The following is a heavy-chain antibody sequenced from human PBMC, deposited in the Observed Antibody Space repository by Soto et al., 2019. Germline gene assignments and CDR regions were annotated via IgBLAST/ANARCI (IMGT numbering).Heavy chain of an antibody. Sequence: GGSLRLSCAASGFTFSSYSMNWVRQAPGKGLEWVSAISSSSGYIYYADSVKGRFTISRDNAKNSLYLQMNSLRAEDTAVYYCAPGGIAALPYWGQGTLVTVSS. CDR2: ISSSSGYI. V-gene: IGHV3-21*04. J-gene: IGHJ4*02. CDR1: GFTFSSYS. CDR3: APGGIAALPY. D-gene: IGHD6-13*01.